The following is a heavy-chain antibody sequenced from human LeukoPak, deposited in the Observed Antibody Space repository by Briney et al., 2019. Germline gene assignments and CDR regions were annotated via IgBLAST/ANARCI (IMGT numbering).Heavy chain of an antibody. V-gene: IGHV4-59*08. J-gene: IGHJ6*02. Sequence: PSETLSLTCTVSGGSISSYYWSWIRQPPGKGLEWLGYIYYSGSTNYNPSLKSRVTISVDTSKNQFSLKLSSVTAADTAVYYCAGTYSNYEAYYYYGMDVWGQGTTVTVSS. CDR1: GGSISSYY. CDR2: IYYSGST. D-gene: IGHD4-11*01. CDR3: AGTYSNYEAYYYYGMDV.